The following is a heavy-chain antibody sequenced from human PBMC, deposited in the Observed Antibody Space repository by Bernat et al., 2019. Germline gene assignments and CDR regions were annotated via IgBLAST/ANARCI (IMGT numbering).Heavy chain of an antibody. CDR1: GFTFSNAW. V-gene: IGHV3-15*01. J-gene: IGHJ4*02. CDR2: IKSKTDGGTT. CDR3: TTSLYYYDSSGYFEIDY. D-gene: IGHD3-22*01. Sequence: EMQLVESGGGLVKPGGSLRLSCAASGFTFSNAWMSWVRQAPGKGLEWVGRIKSKTDGGTTDYAAPVKGRFTISRDDSKNTLYLQMNSLKTEDTAVYYCTTSLYYYDSSGYFEIDYWGQGTLVTVSS.